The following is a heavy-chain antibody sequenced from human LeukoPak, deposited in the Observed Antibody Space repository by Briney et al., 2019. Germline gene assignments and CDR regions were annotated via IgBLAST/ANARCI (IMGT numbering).Heavy chain of an antibody. CDR1: GFTFNRHA. V-gene: IGHV3-30*04. Sequence: GRSLRLSCAASGFTFNRHAMHWVRQAPGKGLEWVAVISYDKSYKEYTDSVKGRFTISRDNSRNTLFLEMNSLRTEDTAIYYCARSLTGYDAFDIWGQGTGVPVSS. CDR2: ISYDKSYK. CDR3: ARSLTGYDAFDI. D-gene: IGHD3-9*01. J-gene: IGHJ3*02.